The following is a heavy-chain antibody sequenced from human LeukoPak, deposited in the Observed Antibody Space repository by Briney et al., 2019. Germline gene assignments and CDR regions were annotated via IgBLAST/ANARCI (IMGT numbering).Heavy chain of an antibody. CDR3: ANEETYYDNSAYYPPLDS. D-gene: IGHD3-22*01. V-gene: IGHV1-2*06. CDR2: VSSNSGGT. Sequence: ASVKVSCKASGNTFTGYYIHWVRQAPGQGLVWMGRVSSNSGGTNFAQEFQGRVTMTRDTSINTACMELSKLRSDDTAVYYCANEETYYDNSAYYPPLDSWGQGTLVTVSS. CDR1: GNTFTGYY. J-gene: IGHJ5*01.